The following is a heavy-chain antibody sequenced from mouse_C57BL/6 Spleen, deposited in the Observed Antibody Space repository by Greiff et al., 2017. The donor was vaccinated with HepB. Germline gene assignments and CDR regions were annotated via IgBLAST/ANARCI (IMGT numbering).Heavy chain of an antibody. V-gene: IGHV3-6*01. CDR3: ARRGYSNYEDY. CDR1: GYSITSGYY. Sequence: VQLKESGPGLVKPSQSLSLTCSVTGYSITSGYYWNRIRQFPGNKLEWMGYISYDGSNNYNPSLKNRISITRDTSKNQFFLKLNSVTTEDTATYYCARRGYSNYEDYWGQGTTLTVSS. J-gene: IGHJ2*01. CDR2: ISYDGSN. D-gene: IGHD2-5*01.